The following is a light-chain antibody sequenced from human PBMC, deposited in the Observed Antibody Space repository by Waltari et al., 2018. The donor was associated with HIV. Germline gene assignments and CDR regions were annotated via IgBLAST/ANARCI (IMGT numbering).Light chain of an antibody. Sequence: IHMIQSPSSLSAAVGDRVTITCRASPSISSDLNWYHHKPGKAPKLLIYAAFSLQSGVPSRFSRSGSGTDLTLTISSLQPEDFATYYCQQSYSTHVVTFGAGTKVQIK. V-gene: IGKV1-39*01. CDR2: AAF. CDR1: PSISSD. CDR3: QQSYSTHVVT. J-gene: IGKJ4*01.